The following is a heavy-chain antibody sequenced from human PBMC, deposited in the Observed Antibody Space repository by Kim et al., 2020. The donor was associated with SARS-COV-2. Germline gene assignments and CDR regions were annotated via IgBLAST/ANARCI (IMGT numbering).Heavy chain of an antibody. V-gene: IGHV3-23*01. CDR1: GFTFSSYA. Sequence: GGSLRLSCAASGFTFSSYAMSWVRQAPGKGLEWVSAISGSGGSTYYADSVKGRFTISRDNSKNTLYLQMNSLRAEDTAVYYCAKGPVGSSWYSLSFADYWSQGTLVTVSS. J-gene: IGHJ4*02. D-gene: IGHD6-13*01. CDR2: ISGSGGST. CDR3: AKGPVGSSWYSLSFADY.